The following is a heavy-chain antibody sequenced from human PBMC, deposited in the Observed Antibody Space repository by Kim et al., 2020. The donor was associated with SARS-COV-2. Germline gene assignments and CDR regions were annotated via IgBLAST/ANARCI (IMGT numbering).Heavy chain of an antibody. V-gene: IGHV3-23*01. CDR3: AKEVGLSSSGYIDY. D-gene: IGHD3-9*01. CDR1: GFTFSNCA. Sequence: GGSLRLSCTGSGFTFSNCAMNWFRRAPGREMEWVSAISSSGGRTYYADSVKGRFTISRDNSKNTLYLLMNSLRVEDTAVYHCAKEVGLSSSGYIDYWGQGILATASS. J-gene: IGHJ4*02. CDR2: ISSSGGRT.